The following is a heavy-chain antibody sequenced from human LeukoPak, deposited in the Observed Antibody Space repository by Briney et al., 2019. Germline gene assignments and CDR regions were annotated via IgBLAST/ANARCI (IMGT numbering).Heavy chain of an antibody. CDR1: GFTFSNYW. D-gene: IGHD2-2*01. Sequence: GGSLRLSCAASGFTFSNYWMSWVRQAPGKGLEWVANVKQDGSEKYYVDSVKGRFTISRDNAKNSLYLQMNSLRAEDTAVYYCARDERYCSSTSCGSYGMDVWGQGTTVTVSS. J-gene: IGHJ6*02. CDR3: ARDERYCSSTSCGSYGMDV. V-gene: IGHV3-7*01. CDR2: VKQDGSEK.